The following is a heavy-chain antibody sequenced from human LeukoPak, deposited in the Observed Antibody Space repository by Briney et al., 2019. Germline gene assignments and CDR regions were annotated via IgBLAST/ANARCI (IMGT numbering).Heavy chain of an antibody. J-gene: IGHJ5*02. D-gene: IGHD3-22*01. CDR3: AGWYDSNGYA. Sequence: GSLRLSCAASGFSFSTYPMSWVRQAPGKGLDWVSAISDSGDNKQYADSVKGRFTISRDNSKNTLYLQMNNLRVEDTAGYYCAGWYDSNGYAWGQGTLVTVSS. CDR1: GFSFSTYP. V-gene: IGHV3-23*01. CDR2: ISDSGDNK.